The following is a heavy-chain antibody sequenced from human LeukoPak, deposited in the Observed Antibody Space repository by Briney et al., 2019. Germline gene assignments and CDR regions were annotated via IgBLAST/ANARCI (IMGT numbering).Heavy chain of an antibody. CDR3: ARDPAMATPGY. CDR2: IIPILGIA. V-gene: IGHV1-69*04. J-gene: IGHJ4*02. Sequence: SVKVSCKASGGTFSSYAISWVRQAPGQGLEWMGRIIPILGIANYAQKFQGRVTITADKSTSTAYMELSSLRSEDTAVYYCARDPAMATPGYWGQGTLVTVSS. CDR1: GGTFSSYA. D-gene: IGHD5-12*01.